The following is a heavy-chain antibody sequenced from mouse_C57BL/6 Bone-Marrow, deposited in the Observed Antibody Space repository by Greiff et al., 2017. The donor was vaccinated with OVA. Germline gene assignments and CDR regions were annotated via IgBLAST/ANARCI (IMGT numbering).Heavy chain of an antibody. CDR3: ARRNYGSSYYFDY. V-gene: IGHV5-15*01. CDR1: GFTFSDYG. Sequence: EVMLVESGGGLVQPGGSLKLSCAASGFTFSDYGMAWVRQAPRKGPEWVAFISNLAYSIYYADTVTGRFTISRENAKNTLYLEMSSLRSEDTAMYYCARRNYGSSYYFDYWGQGTTLTVSS. J-gene: IGHJ2*01. D-gene: IGHD1-1*01. CDR2: ISNLAYSI.